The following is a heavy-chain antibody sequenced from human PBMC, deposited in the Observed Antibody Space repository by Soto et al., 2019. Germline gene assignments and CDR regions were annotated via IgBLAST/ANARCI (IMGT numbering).Heavy chain of an antibody. D-gene: IGHD5-18*01. CDR3: ARARGYTFGYNYFDP. V-gene: IGHV1-18*01. CDR1: GYTFTSYG. J-gene: IGHJ5*02. CDR2: ISAYNGNT. Sequence: GASVKVSCKASGYTFTSYGISWVRQAPGQGLEWMGWISAYNGNTNYAQKLHGRVTMTRDTSTSTVYMELSSLRSEDTAVYYCARARGYTFGYNYFDPWGQGTLVTVSS.